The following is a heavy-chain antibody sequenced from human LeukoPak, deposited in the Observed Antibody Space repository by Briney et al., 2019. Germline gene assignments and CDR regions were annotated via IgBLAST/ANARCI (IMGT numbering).Heavy chain of an antibody. CDR2: ISSNSGAT. J-gene: IGHJ5*02. Sequence: ASVKVSCKASGYTFTDYYMHWVRQAPRQGLEWMGWISSNSGATNSAQKFQGRVTMTRDTSITTAYMELSRLRSEDTAVYYCARVGCTGGSCYGWFDPWGQGTLVTVSS. CDR1: GYTFTDYY. D-gene: IGHD2-15*01. V-gene: IGHV1-2*02. CDR3: ARVGCTGGSCYGWFDP.